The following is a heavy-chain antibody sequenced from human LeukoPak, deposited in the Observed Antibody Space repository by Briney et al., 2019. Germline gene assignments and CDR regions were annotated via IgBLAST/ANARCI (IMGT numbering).Heavy chain of an antibody. Sequence: GESLQISCKGSGCSFSSYWIGWVRRMPGKGREGMGIVYPGDSDTRYSPSFQSQVTISADKSISTASLQWSSLKASDTAMYYCAGRGSGRYDFDSWGQGTPVTVSS. CDR1: GCSFSSYW. D-gene: IGHD1-26*01. CDR3: AGRGSGRYDFDS. CDR2: VYPGDSDT. V-gene: IGHV5-51*01. J-gene: IGHJ4*02.